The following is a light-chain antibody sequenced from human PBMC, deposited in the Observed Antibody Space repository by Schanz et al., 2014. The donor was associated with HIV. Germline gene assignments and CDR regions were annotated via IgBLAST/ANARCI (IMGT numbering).Light chain of an antibody. CDR3: QQYATSAFT. Sequence: EIVLTQSPGTLSLSPGERATLSCRASQSSSTYLAWYQHKPGQAPRLLIYVASIRASGVPERFSGSGSGTDFTLTISRLEPEDSAVYFCQQYATSAFTFGPGTKVDIK. CDR2: VAS. CDR1: QSSSTY. V-gene: IGKV3-20*01. J-gene: IGKJ3*01.